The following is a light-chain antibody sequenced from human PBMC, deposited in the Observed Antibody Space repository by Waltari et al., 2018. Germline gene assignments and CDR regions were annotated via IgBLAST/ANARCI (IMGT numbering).Light chain of an antibody. Sequence: LPCRASQSGSSYLPWYQQKPGHAPRLLIYDASKRATGIPAMFTGSGSGAHFTLTISSLEPEDFAVYYCQQRSKWFTFGGGTKGEIK. CDR3: QQRSKWFT. J-gene: IGKJ4*01. CDR2: DAS. CDR1: QSGSSY. V-gene: IGKV3-11*01.